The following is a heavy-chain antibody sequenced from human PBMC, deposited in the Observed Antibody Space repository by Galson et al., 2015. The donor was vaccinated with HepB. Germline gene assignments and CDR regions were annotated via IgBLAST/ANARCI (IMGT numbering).Heavy chain of an antibody. CDR2: TYYRTEWYN. J-gene: IGHJ6*02. Sequence: CAISGDSVLSNSAAWNWIRQSPSRGLEWLGRTYYRTEWYNDYAVSVKSRIAIKPDISKNQFSLQLNSVTPEDTAVYYCARVRGSGSTDYYYGMDVWGQGTTVTVSS. CDR1: GDSVLSNSAA. CDR3: ARVRGSGSTDYYYGMDV. V-gene: IGHV6-1*01. D-gene: IGHD3-10*01.